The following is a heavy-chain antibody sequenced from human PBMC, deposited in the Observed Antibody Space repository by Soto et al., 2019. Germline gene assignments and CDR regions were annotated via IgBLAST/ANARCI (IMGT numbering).Heavy chain of an antibody. J-gene: IGHJ5*02. CDR1: GFTFSSYG. CDR2: ISYDGSNK. Sequence: PGGSLRLSCAASGFTFSSYGMHWVRQAPGKGLEWVAVISYDGSNKYYADSVKGRFTISRDNSKNTLYLQMNSLRAEDTAVYYCAIPKYSRSWYDRSDHWGQGALLDVSS. CDR3: AIPKYSRSWYDRSDH. D-gene: IGHD6-13*01. V-gene: IGHV3-30*03.